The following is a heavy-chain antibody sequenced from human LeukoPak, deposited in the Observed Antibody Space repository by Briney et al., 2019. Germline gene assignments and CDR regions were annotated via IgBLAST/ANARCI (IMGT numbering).Heavy chain of an antibody. J-gene: IGHJ4*02. V-gene: IGHV3-23*05. Sequence: GGSLRLSCAASGFTFSSYDMTWVRQAPGKGLEWVAAVSTDGSGTTHADSVKDRFTISRDNSKNTLYLQMHSLTAEDTVTYYCAKSRGNWYSDYWGQGTLVTVSS. CDR1: GFTFSSYD. CDR2: VSTDGSGT. CDR3: AKSRGNWYSDY.